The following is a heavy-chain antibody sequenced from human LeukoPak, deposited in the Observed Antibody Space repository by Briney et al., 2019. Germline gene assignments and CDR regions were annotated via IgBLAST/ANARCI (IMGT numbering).Heavy chain of an antibody. CDR3: ARGKMYCGGDCYYLTPRFFDY. CDR2: INHSGST. V-gene: IGHV4-34*01. D-gene: IGHD2-21*02. J-gene: IGHJ4*02. Sequence: SETLSLTCAVYGGSFSSYYWGWIRQPPGKGLEWIGEINHSGSTNYNPSLKSRVTISVDTSKNQFSLKLSSVTAADTAVYYCARGKMYCGGDCYYLTPRFFDYWGQGTLVTVSS. CDR1: GGSFSSYY.